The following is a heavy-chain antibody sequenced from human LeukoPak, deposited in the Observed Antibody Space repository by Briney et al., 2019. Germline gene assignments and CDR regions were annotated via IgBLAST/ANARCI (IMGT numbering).Heavy chain of an antibody. D-gene: IGHD1-26*01. CDR3: ARGSGTYLAEYYFDY. Sequence: ASVKVSCKASGYTFTSYGISWVRQAPGQGLEWMGWISAYNGNTDYALKLQGRVTMTTDTSTSTAYMELRSLRSDDTAVYYCARGSGTYLAEYYFDYWGQGTLVTVSS. J-gene: IGHJ4*02. V-gene: IGHV1-18*01. CDR2: ISAYNGNT. CDR1: GYTFTSYG.